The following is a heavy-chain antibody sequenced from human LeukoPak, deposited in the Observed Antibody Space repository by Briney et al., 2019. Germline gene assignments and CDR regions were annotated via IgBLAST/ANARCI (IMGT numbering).Heavy chain of an antibody. CDR1: GGAFSSYA. J-gene: IGHJ5*02. CDR3: ARVGRYCSSTSCYNNWFDP. V-gene: IGHV1-69*13. Sequence: SVKVSCKASGGAFSSYAIGWVRQAPGQGLEWMGGIIPIFGTANYAQKFQGRVTITADESTSTAYMELSSLRSEDTAVYYCARVGRYCSSTSCYNNWFDPWGQGTLVTVSS. CDR2: IIPIFGTA. D-gene: IGHD2-2*02.